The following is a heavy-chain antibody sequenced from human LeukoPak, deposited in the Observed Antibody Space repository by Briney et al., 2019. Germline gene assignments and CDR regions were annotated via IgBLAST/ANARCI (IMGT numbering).Heavy chain of an antibody. J-gene: IGHJ6*03. Sequence: ASVKVSCKASGYTFTSYGISWVRQAPGQGLEWMGWISAYNGNTNYAQKLQGRVTMTTDTSTSTAYMELRSLRSDDTAVYHCARVGPLRYFDWLLYYYYYMGVWGKGTTVTISS. V-gene: IGHV1-18*01. CDR3: ARVGPLRYFDWLLYYYYYMGV. D-gene: IGHD3-9*01. CDR2: ISAYNGNT. CDR1: GYTFTSYG.